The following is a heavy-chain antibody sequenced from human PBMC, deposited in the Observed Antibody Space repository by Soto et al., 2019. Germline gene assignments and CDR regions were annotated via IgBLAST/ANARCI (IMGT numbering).Heavy chain of an antibody. Sequence: QVQLVQSGAEVKKPGSSVKVSCKASGGTFSSYTISWVRQAPGQGLEWMGRIIPILGIANYAQKFQGRVTITADKSTSTAYMELSSLRSEDTAVYYCAREVMVVGAIACWGQGTLVTVSS. J-gene: IGHJ4*02. CDR2: IIPILGIA. D-gene: IGHD1-26*01. CDR1: GGTFSSYT. V-gene: IGHV1-69*08. CDR3: AREVMVVGAIAC.